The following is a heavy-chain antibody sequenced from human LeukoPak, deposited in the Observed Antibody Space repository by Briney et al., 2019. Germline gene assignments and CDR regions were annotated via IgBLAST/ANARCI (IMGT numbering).Heavy chain of an antibody. V-gene: IGHV1-2*02. D-gene: IGHD2-21*01. Sequence: ASVKVSCKASGYTFTGYYMHWVRQAPGRGLEWMGWINPNSGGTNYAQKFQGRVTMTRDTSISTATMELSRLRSDDTDVYYCARVVFPWMTDYWGQGTLVTVSS. J-gene: IGHJ4*02. CDR1: GYTFTGYY. CDR3: ARVVFPWMTDY. CDR2: INPNSGGT.